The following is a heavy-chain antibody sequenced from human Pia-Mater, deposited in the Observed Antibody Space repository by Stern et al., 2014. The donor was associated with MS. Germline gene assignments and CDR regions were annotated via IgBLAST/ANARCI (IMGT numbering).Heavy chain of an antibody. J-gene: IGHJ4*02. CDR2: ITTKTGNP. V-gene: IGHV7-4-1*02. CDR3: ATWGAGSSPPLFY. CDR1: GYNLTTYA. D-gene: IGHD6-6*01. Sequence: QVQLGQSGSELKKPGASVKVSCRASGYNLTTYAINWVRQAPGQGLEWMGWITTKTGNPTFAQCFTGRFVFSLDASINTAFLQISSLKAEDSALYYCATWGAGSSPPLFYWGQGTLVTVSS.